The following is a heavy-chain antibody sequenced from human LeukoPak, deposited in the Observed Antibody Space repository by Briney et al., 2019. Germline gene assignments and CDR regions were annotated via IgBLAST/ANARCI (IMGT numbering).Heavy chain of an antibody. J-gene: IGHJ5*02. CDR3: ARGNGQGGFDP. V-gene: IGHV4-34*01. D-gene: IGHD3-16*01. CDR2: INHSGST. CDR1: GGSFSGYY. Sequence: SETLSLTCAVYGGSFSGYYWSWIRQPPGKWLEWIGEINHSGSTNYNPSLKSRVTISVDTSKNQFFLKLNSVTAADTAVYYCARGNGQGGFDPWGQGTLVTVSS.